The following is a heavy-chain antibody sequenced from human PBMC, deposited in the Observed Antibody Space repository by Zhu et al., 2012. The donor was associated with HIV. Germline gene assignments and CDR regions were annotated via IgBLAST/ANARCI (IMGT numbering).Heavy chain of an antibody. CDR2: IDDSGTG. D-gene: IGHD2-21*01. V-gene: IGHV4-34*02. Sequence: QVQLQQWGAGLSNSSETLSLTCAVYGGSFTGHYWTWIRQAPGKGLEWIGEIDDSGTGNYNPSLRSRVNISSDTSKSQVSLTVTSATAADTAVYYCARGTNIAPLRRFDSWGQGTLVTVSS. J-gene: IGHJ4*02. CDR1: GGSFTGHY. CDR3: ARGTNIAPLRRFDS.